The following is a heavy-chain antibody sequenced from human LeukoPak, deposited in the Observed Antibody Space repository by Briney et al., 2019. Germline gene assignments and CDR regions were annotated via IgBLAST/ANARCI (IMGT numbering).Heavy chain of an antibody. J-gene: IGHJ4*02. D-gene: IGHD7-27*01. CDR3: ARVTTWGSHPRNFDY. CDR2: IIPIFDTA. CDR1: GGTFSSYA. V-gene: IGHV1-69*13. Sequence: SVKVSCKASGGTFSSYAISWVRQAPGQGLEWMGGIIPIFDTANYAQKFQGRVTITADESTSTAYMELSSLRSEDTAVYYCARVTTWGSHPRNFDYWGQGTLVTVSS.